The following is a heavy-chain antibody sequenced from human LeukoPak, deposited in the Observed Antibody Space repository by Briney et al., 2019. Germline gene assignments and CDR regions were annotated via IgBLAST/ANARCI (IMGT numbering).Heavy chain of an antibody. CDR3: AKEALRGRGSNWREYNWFDP. J-gene: IGHJ5*02. Sequence: SGRSLRLSCAASGFTFSSYGMHWVRQAPGKGLEWVAVISYDGSNKYYADSVKGRFTISRDNSKNTLYLQMNSLRAEDTAVYYCAKEALRGRGSNWREYNWFDPWGQGTLVTVSS. CDR1: GFTFSSYG. CDR2: ISYDGSNK. D-gene: IGHD1-26*01. V-gene: IGHV3-30*18.